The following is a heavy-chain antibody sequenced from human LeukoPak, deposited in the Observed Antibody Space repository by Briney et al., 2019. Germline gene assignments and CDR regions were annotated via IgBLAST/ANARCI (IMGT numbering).Heavy chain of an antibody. J-gene: IGHJ4*02. D-gene: IGHD6-19*01. V-gene: IGHV3-30-3*01. CDR3: AKDVQWLVRGFTFDY. CDR1: GFTFSSYA. Sequence: GGSLRLSCAASGFTFSSYAMHWVRQAPGKGLEWVAVISYDGSNKYYADSVKGRFTISRDNSKNTLYLQMNSLRAEDTAVYYCAKDVQWLVRGFTFDYWGQGTLVTVSS. CDR2: ISYDGSNK.